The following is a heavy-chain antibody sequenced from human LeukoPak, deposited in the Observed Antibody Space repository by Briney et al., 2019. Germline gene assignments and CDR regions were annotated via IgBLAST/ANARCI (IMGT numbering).Heavy chain of an antibody. CDR3: AKVSERLATVSNFDY. J-gene: IGHJ4*02. CDR2: ISYDGSNK. V-gene: IGHV3-30*18. Sequence: ERSLRLSCAASGFTFSSYGMHWVRQAPGKGLEWVAVISYDGSNKYYADSVKGRFTISRDNSKNTLYLQMNSLRAEDTAVYYCAKVSERLATVSNFDYWGQGTLVTVSS. D-gene: IGHD6-19*01. CDR1: GFTFSSYG.